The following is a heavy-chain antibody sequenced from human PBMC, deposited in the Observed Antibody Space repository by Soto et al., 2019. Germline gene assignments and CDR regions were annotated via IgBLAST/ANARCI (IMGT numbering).Heavy chain of an antibody. CDR1: GYSITNNG. CDR3: GKGIRSGSIDY. D-gene: IGHD1-1*01. CDR2: IWAHGTDQ. V-gene: IGHV3-33*06. J-gene: IGHJ4*02. Sequence: SLRLSCAASGYSITNNGMHWVRQAPGKGLEWVALIWAHGTDQYYADSVKGRFTVSRDTSTNTVYLQMNSLRAEDTARCYCGKGIRSGSIDYWGQGTLVTVSS.